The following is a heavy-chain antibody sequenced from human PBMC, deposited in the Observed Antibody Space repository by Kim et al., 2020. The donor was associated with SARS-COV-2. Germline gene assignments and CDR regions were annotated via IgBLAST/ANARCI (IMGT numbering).Heavy chain of an antibody. CDR1: GFRFSTCS. J-gene: IGHJ3*02. CDR3: ARDRIVLEAFDI. D-gene: IGHD2-2*01. Sequence: GGSLRLSCAASGFRFSTCSMSWVRQAPGKGLEWVSSISNTGSYMFYGDSMKGRFTVSRDNAKNSLYLQMNSLRAEDTAVYYCARDRIVLEAFDIWGQGTMVTVSS. V-gene: IGHV3-21*01. CDR2: ISNTGSYM.